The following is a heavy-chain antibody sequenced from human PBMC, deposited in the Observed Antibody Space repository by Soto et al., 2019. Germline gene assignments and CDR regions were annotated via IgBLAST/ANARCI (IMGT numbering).Heavy chain of an antibody. CDR2: ISSTIGTI. D-gene: IGHD2-21*01. Sequence: GGSLRLSCAASGFTFSSYSMNWVRQAPGKGLEWISYISSTIGTIYYADSVKGRFTISRDNAKNSLYLQMNSLRAEDTAVYYCARDVLTFIFLFDYWCHGNVVT. V-gene: IGHV3-48*01. CDR3: ARDVLTFIFLFDY. J-gene: IGHJ4*01. CDR1: GFTFSSYS.